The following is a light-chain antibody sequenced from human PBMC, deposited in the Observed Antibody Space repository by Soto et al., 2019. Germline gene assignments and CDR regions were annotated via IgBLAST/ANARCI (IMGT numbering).Light chain of an antibody. CDR1: QSVSSSY. Sequence: EIVLTQSPGTLSLSSGERATLSCSASQSVSSSYSAWYQQKPGQAPRLLIYGASSRATGIPDRFSGSGSGTDFTLTISRLEPEDFAVYYCQQYGSSRWTFGQGTKVDIK. CDR3: QQYGSSRWT. J-gene: IGKJ1*01. V-gene: IGKV3-20*01. CDR2: GAS.